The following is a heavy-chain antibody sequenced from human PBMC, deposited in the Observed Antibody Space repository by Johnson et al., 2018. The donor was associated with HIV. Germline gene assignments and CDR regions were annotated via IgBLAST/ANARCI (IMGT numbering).Heavy chain of an antibody. V-gene: IGHV3-20*04. D-gene: IGHD3-22*01. CDR3: ARVRSIYYYDSSGLDAFDI. J-gene: IGHJ3*02. CDR1: GFTFDDYG. Sequence: VQLVESGGGVVRPGGSLRLSCAASGFTFDDYGMHWVRQAPGKGLEWVSGINWSGDPIGYADSVKGRFTFSRDNAKNSLFLQMNSLRVEDTAVYYCARVRSIYYYDSSGLDAFDIWGQGTMVTVSS. CDR2: INWSGDPI.